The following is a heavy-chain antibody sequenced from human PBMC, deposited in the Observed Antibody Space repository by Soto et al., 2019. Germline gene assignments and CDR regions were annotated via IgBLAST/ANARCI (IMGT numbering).Heavy chain of an antibody. Sequence: EVQLVESGGGLVKPGGSLRLSCAASGFTFSNAWMNWVRQAPGKGLEWVGRIKSKTDGGTSDYAAPVKGRFTISRDESKNPLYLQMHSLKSEDTAVYYCTTEYYDFWSGACSHYYYYGMDFGGQVTTVSVSS. J-gene: IGHJ6*02. CDR2: IKSKTDGGTS. V-gene: IGHV3-15*07. D-gene: IGHD3-3*01. CDR1: GFTFSNAW. CDR3: TTEYYDFWSGACSHYYYYGMDF.